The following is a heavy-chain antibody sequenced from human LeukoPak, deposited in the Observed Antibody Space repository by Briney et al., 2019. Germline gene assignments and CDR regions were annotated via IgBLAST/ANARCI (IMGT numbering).Heavy chain of an antibody. D-gene: IGHD2-21*01. J-gene: IGHJ3*02. CDR1: GYTFTAYY. CDR2: INPNSGTT. Sequence: ASVKVSCKASGYTFTAYYMHWVRPAPGQGLEWMGWINPNSGTTNYAQKFQDWVTMTRDTSISTAYLELTRLKSDDTAVYYCARYSWDAFDIWGQGTMVTVSS. CDR3: ARYSWDAFDI. V-gene: IGHV1-2*04.